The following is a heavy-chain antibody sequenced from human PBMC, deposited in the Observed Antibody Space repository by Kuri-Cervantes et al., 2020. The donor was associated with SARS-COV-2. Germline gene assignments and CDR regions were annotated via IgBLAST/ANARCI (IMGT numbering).Heavy chain of an antibody. Sequence: SQTLSLTCAVYGGSFSGYYWSRIRQPPGKGLEWIGEINHSGSTNYNPSLKSRVTISVDTSKNQFSLKLSSVTAADTAVYYCALGVAVAGTGYFQHWGQGTLVTVSS. J-gene: IGHJ1*01. CDR3: ALGVAVAGTGYFQH. V-gene: IGHV4-34*01. CDR1: GGSFSGYY. CDR2: INHSGST. D-gene: IGHD6-19*01.